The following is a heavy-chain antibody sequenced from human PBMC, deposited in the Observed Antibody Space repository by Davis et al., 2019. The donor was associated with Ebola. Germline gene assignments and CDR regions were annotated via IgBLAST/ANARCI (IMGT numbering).Heavy chain of an antibody. CDR3: ARERCSGRVCLRAFDI. Sequence: PGGSLRLSCAASGFTFVMDWVCQAPGKGLEWVSVISYDGSNKYYADSVKGRFTISRDNAKNTLYLQMSSLRAEDTAVYYCARERCSGRVCLRAFDIWGQGTMVTVSS. J-gene: IGHJ3*02. V-gene: IGHV3-30-3*01. CDR2: ISYDGSNK. D-gene: IGHD2-15*01. CDR1: GFTFV.